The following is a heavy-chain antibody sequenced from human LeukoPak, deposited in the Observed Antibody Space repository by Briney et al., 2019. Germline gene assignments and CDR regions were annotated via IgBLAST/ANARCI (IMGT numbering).Heavy chain of an antibody. CDR3: ATSSYDSSGYYYLKTNAFDI. V-gene: IGHV1-18*01. D-gene: IGHD3-22*01. Sequence: GASVKVSCKASGYTFTSYGISWVRQAPGQGLEWMGWISAYTGNTNYAQKLQGRVTMTTDTSTSTAYMEPRSLRSDDTAVYYCATSSYDSSGYYYLKTNAFDIWGQGTMVTVSS. CDR1: GYTFTSYG. J-gene: IGHJ3*02. CDR2: ISAYTGNT.